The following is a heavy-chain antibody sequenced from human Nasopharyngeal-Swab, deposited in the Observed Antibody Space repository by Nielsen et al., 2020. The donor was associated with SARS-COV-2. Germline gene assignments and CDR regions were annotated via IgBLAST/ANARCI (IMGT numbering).Heavy chain of an antibody. CDR3: AREGVYYYGSGSQFSYMDV. D-gene: IGHD3-10*01. J-gene: IGHJ6*03. V-gene: IGHV1-8*01. Sequence: ASVKVSCKASGYTFTSYDINWVRQATGQGLEWMGWMNPNSGNTGYAQKFQGRVTMTRNTSISTAYMELSSLRSEDTAVYYCAREGVYYYGSGSQFSYMDVWGKVTTVTVSS. CDR1: GYTFTSYD. CDR2: MNPNSGNT.